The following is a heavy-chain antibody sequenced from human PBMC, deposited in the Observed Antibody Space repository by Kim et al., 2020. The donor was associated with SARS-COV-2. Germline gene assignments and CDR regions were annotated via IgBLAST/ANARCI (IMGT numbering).Heavy chain of an antibody. CDR3: ARVPEWELRGYFDL. Sequence: GGSLRLSCAASGFTFSSYAMHWVRQAPGKGLEWVAVISYDGSNKYYADSVKGRFTISRDNSKNTLYLQMNSLRAEDTAVYYCARVPEWELRGYFDLWGRG. V-gene: IGHV3-30*14. CDR2: ISYDGSNK. CDR1: GFTFSSYA. D-gene: IGHD1-26*01. J-gene: IGHJ2*01.